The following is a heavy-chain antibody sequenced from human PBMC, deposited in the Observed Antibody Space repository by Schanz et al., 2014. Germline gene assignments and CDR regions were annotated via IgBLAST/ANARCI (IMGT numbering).Heavy chain of an antibody. V-gene: IGHV3-11*05. D-gene: IGHD2-2*01. CDR3: AKDLLYGAPMPLNHLDY. J-gene: IGHJ4*02. CDR1: GFTFSDYY. CDR2: ISGTTTYT. Sequence: QVQLVESGGGLVKPGGSLRLSCAASGFTFSDYYMSWIRQAPGKGLEWVSYISGTTTYTNYADSVKGRFTISRDNAKNSLNLQMNSLRAEDTAVYYCAKDLLYGAPMPLNHLDYWGQGALVTVSS.